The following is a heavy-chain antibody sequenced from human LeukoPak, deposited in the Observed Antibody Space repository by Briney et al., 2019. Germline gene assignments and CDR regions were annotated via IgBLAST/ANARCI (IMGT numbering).Heavy chain of an antibody. CDR3: ARAPTYCTNGVCRRYFDL. V-gene: IGHV3-7*01. D-gene: IGHD2-8*01. CDR2: IKQDGSGN. CDR1: GFTFSSYW. J-gene: IGHJ2*01. Sequence: GGSLRLSCAASGFTFSSYWMSWVRQAPGKGLEWVANIKQDGSGNYYVDSVKGRFTISRDNAKNSLYLQMNSLRAEDTAVYYCARAPTYCTNGVCRRYFDLWGRGTLVTVSS.